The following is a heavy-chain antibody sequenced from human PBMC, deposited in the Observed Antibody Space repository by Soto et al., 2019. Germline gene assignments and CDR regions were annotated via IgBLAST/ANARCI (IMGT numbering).Heavy chain of an antibody. J-gene: IGHJ6*02. CDR3: AKKDSSSWYVYYYGMDV. V-gene: IGHV3-23*01. Sequence: PGGSKRLSCTASGFTFSSYAMSWVRKDTGKGLEWVSAISGSGGSTYYADSVKGRFTISRDNSKNTLYLQMNSLRAEDTAVYYCAKKDSSSWYVYYYGMDVWGQGTTVTVSS. D-gene: IGHD6-13*01. CDR1: GFTFSSYA. CDR2: ISGSGGST.